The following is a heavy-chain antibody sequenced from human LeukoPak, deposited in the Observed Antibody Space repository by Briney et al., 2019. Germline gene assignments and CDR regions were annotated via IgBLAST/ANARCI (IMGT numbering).Heavy chain of an antibody. CDR3: ARGSHYDSSGSLFDY. CDR2: IIPIFGTA. CDR1: GGTFSSYA. D-gene: IGHD3-22*01. V-gene: IGHV1-69*05. Sequence: SVKISCKASGGTFSSYAISWVRQAPGQGLEWMGGIIPIFGTANYAQKFQGRVTITTDESTSTAYMELSSLRSEDTAVYYCARGSHYDSSGSLFDYWGQGTLVTVSS. J-gene: IGHJ4*02.